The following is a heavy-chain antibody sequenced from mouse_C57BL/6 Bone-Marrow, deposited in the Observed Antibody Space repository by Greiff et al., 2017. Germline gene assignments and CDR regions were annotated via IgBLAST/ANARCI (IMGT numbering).Heavy chain of an antibody. CDR1: GYTFTTYP. J-gene: IGHJ2*01. CDR3: ARSSTFFYDLDY. Sequence: VQLQQSGAELVKPGASVKMSCKASGYTFTTYPIEWMKQNPGKSLEWIGNFHPYNDDTKYNEKFKGKATLTVEKSSNTVYLELSRLTSDDSAVYYCARSSTFFYDLDYWGQGTTLTVSS. CDR2: FHPYNDDT. D-gene: IGHD5-1*01. V-gene: IGHV1-47*01.